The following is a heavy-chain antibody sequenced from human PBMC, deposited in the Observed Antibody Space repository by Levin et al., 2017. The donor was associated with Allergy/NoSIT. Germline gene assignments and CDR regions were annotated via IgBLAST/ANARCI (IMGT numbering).Heavy chain of an antibody. Sequence: HSGGSLRLSCAASGFTFRNYAMSWVRQPPGKGLEWISGINDSGDSKVYRDSVKGRFTISRDNSQNTVYLQMNNLRVEDTAVYYCAKDDNSGSGSYTWGNFDSWGRGTLVSVSP. CDR1: GFTFRNYA. CDR3: AKDDNSGSGSYTWGNFDS. V-gene: IGHV3-23*01. CDR2: INDSGDSK. J-gene: IGHJ4*02. D-gene: IGHD3-10*01.